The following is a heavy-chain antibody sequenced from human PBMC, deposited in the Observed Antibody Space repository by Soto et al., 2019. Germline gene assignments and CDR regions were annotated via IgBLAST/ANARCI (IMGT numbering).Heavy chain of an antibody. Sequence: SETLSLTCTVSGGSVISGDYYWNWIREPPGKGLEWIGYIYYSGSTNYNPSLKSRVSGSLDTSKNQFSLRLTSVTAADTAVYYCARIPVDTYMINWFDPWGQGTLVTVSS. CDR2: IYYSGST. CDR1: GGSVISGDYY. D-gene: IGHD5-18*01. CDR3: ARIPVDTYMINWFDP. J-gene: IGHJ5*02. V-gene: IGHV4-61*08.